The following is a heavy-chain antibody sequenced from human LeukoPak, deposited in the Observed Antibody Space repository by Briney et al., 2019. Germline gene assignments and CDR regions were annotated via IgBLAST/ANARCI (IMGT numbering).Heavy chain of an antibody. V-gene: IGHV3-7*01. CDR2: IREDGTEK. CDR3: AREYSSSWYDY. Sequence: HTGGSLRLSCTASGFTFSGAWMTWVRQAPGKGLEWVANIREDGTEKNYVDSVKGRFTISRDNAKNSLYLQMNSLRAEDTAVYYCAREYSSSWYDYWGQGTLVTVSS. CDR1: GFTFSGAW. D-gene: IGHD6-13*01. J-gene: IGHJ4*02.